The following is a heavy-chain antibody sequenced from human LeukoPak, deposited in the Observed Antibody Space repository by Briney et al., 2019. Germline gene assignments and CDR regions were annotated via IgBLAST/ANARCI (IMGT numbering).Heavy chain of an antibody. CDR3: ARDAVWGYYDSSGYYPLDY. D-gene: IGHD3-22*01. CDR1: GFTFSSYS. V-gene: IGHV3-48*01. J-gene: IGHJ4*02. CDR2: ISSSGSTI. Sequence: PGGSLRLSCAASGFTFSSYSMNWFRQAPGKGLEWVSYISSSGSTIYYADSVKGRFTISRDNAKNSLYLQMNSLRAEDTAVYYCARDAVWGYYDSSGYYPLDYWGQGTLVTVSS.